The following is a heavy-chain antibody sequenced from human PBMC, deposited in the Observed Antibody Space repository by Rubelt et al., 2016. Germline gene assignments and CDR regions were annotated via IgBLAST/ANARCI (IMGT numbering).Heavy chain of an antibody. D-gene: IGHD4-17*01. CDR2: TSYAGSNK. CDR1: GFTFSSYA. Sequence: QVQLVESGGGVVQPGRSLRLSCAASGFTFSSYAMHWVRQAPGKGLEWVAVTSYAGSNKYYADSVKGRFTIPRDNSKNTLYLQMNSLRAEDTAGYYCARTDYGDYNDAFDIWGQGTMVTVSS. CDR3: ARTDYGDYNDAFDI. J-gene: IGHJ3*02. V-gene: IGHV3-30*14.